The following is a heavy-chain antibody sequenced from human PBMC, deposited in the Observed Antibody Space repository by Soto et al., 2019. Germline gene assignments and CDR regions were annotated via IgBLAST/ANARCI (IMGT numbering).Heavy chain of an antibody. CDR3: ARENGHPGHNYAMDX. D-gene: IGHD2-8*01. CDR2: ISFNGDVT. J-gene: IGHJ6*02. CDR1: GFSFSAYY. Sequence: PGGSLRLSCAASGFSFSAYYMSWIRQAPGKGMEWVSYISFNGDVTRYSDSVEGRFTVSRDNAKKSLYLQMNSLRVEDTAVCYCARENGHPGHNYAMDXWGQGTTVTVS. V-gene: IGHV3-11*01.